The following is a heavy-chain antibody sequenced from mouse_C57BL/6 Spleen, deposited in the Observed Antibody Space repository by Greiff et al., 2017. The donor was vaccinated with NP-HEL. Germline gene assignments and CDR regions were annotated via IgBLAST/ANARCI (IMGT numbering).Heavy chain of an antibody. Sequence: EVQLVESGGGLVKPGGSLKLSCAASGFTFSDYGMHWVRQAPEKGLEWVAYISSGSSTIYYADTVKGRFTISRDNAKNTLFLQMTSLGSEDTAMYYCARNYGSSYAWFAYWGQGTLVTVSA. J-gene: IGHJ3*01. V-gene: IGHV5-17*01. CDR2: ISSGSSTI. CDR1: GFTFSDYG. D-gene: IGHD1-1*01. CDR3: ARNYGSSYAWFAY.